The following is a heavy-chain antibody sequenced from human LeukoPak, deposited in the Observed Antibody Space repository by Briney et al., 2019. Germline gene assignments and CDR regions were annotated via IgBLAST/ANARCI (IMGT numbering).Heavy chain of an antibody. V-gene: IGHV3-64*01. CDR2: ISINGGTT. CDR1: GFTFSSYA. CDR3: AKGYRSSWYWYFDL. Sequence: WVSLRLSCAASGFTFSSYAMHWVRQAPGKGLEYFSAISINGGTTYYANSGKGRFTISRDISKNTLELQMGSLRAEDMAVYYCAKGYRSSWYWYFDLWGRGTLVTVSS. D-gene: IGHD6-13*01. J-gene: IGHJ2*01.